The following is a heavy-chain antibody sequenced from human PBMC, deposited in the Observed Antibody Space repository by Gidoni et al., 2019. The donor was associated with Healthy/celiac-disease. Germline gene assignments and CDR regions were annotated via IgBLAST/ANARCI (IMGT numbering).Heavy chain of an antibody. D-gene: IGHD3-10*01. Sequence: QVQLVQSGAEVKKPGASVKVSCKASGYTFPGYYMHWVRQAPGQGLEWMGWINPNSGGTNYAQKFQGWVTMTRDTSISTAYMELSRLRSDDTAVYYCARDRTVRGVIDGMDVWGQGTTVTVSS. V-gene: IGHV1-2*04. CDR2: INPNSGGT. J-gene: IGHJ6*02. CDR3: ARDRTVRGVIDGMDV. CDR1: GYTFPGYY.